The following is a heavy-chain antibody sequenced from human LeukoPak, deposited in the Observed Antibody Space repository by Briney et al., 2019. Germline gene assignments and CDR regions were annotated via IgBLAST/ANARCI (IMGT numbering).Heavy chain of an antibody. CDR2: ISYDGSNK. CDR3: ARARWELQLVY. V-gene: IGHV3-30*01. Sequence: GGSLRLSCAASGFTFSSYAMHWVRQAPGKGLEWVAVISYDGSNKYYADSVKGRFTISRDNSKNTLYLQMNSLRAEDTAVYYCARARWELQLVYWGQGTLVTVSS. CDR1: GFTFSSYA. D-gene: IGHD1-26*01. J-gene: IGHJ4*02.